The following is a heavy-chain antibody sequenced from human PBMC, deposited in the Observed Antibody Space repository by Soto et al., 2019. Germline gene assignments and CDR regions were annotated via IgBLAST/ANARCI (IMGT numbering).Heavy chain of an antibody. V-gene: IGHV3-11*01. CDR2: ISSSGSTI. CDR3: ASSLYSSSWYSIGYMDV. Sequence: GVSLRLSCAASGFTVSSNYMSWIRQAPGKGLEWVSYISSSGSTIYYADSVKGRFTISRDNAKNSLYLQMNSLRAEDTAVYYCASSLYSSSWYSIGYMDVWGKGTTVTVSS. J-gene: IGHJ6*03. D-gene: IGHD6-13*01. CDR1: GFTVSSNY.